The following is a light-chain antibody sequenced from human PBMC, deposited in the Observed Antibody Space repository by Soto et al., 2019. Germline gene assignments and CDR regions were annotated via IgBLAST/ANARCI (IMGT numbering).Light chain of an antibody. CDR2: EVT. Sequence: QSFRTHPPSSSGSPGQSVTISCTGSGSDVGFYSYVSWYQQHPGKVPKLLIYEVTKRPSGVPDRFSGSKSGNTASLTVSGLQAEDEADYCCSSYEGTTTHHVFGTGTRVTVL. V-gene: IGLV2-8*01. J-gene: IGLJ1*01. CDR1: GSDVGFYSY. CDR3: SSYEGTTTHHV.